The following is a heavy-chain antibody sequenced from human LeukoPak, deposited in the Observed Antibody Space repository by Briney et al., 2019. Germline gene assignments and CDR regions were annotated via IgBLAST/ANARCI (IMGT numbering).Heavy chain of an antibody. CDR3: ARAYRTTVTTLFDY. CDR2: INPNSGGT. CDR1: GYTFTGYY. D-gene: IGHD4-17*01. V-gene: IGHV1-2*02. Sequence: ASVKVSCKASGYTFTGYYMHWVRQAPGQGLEWMGWINPNSGGTNYAQKFQGRVTMTRDTSISTAYMELSRLRSDDTAVYYCARAYRTTVTTLFDYWGQGTLSPSPQ. J-gene: IGHJ4*02.